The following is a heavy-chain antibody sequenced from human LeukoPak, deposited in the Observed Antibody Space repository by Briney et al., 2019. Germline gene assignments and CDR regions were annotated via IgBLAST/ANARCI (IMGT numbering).Heavy chain of an antibody. V-gene: IGHV3-23*01. J-gene: IGHJ4*02. Sequence: GGSLRLSCVASGFTFSSYAMSWVRQAPGKGLQWVSAIRESGGSTHYADSVKGRFTISRDNSKNTLYLQMNSLRAEDTAVYYCAKTKPYGTTWYGGIDWGQGALVTVSS. D-gene: IGHD6-13*01. CDR2: IRESGGST. CDR1: GFTFSSYA. CDR3: AKTKPYGTTWYGGID.